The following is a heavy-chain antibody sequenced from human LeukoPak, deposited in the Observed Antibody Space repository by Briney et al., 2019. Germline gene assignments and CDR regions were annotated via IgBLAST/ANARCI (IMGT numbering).Heavy chain of an antibody. CDR1: GGSISSYY. CDR3: ARISSSNWYNERGAFDV. V-gene: IGHV4-4*07. D-gene: IGHD6-13*01. J-gene: IGHJ3*01. Sequence: PSETLSLTCTVSGGSISSYYWSWIRQPAGKGLEWIGRIYPSGSTNYSPSLKSRVTISVDTSKNQFSLKLRSVTAADTAVYYCARISSSNWYNERGAFDVWGQGTMVTVSS. CDR2: IYPSGST.